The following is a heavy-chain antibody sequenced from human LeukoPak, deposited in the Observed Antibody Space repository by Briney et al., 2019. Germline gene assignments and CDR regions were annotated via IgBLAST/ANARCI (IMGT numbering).Heavy chain of an antibody. V-gene: IGHV1-46*01. J-gene: IGHJ4*02. CDR3: ARDHDYGPCEGPAALDY. D-gene: IGHD4-17*01. Sequence: GASVRVSCKALGYTFTDYCMHWVRQARGQGPERMGVASPSGGSTTYAQKFQGRVTVTRDTSTSTVYMELTSLRSEDTAMYYCARDHDYGPCEGPAALDYWGQGTLVTVSS. CDR2: ASPSGGST. CDR1: GYTFTDYC.